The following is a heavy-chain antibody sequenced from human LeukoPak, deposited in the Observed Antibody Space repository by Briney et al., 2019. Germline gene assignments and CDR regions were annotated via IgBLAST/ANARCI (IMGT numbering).Heavy chain of an antibody. CDR3: ARRIAARPHHYSYYYMDV. V-gene: IGHV1-8*01. CDR2: MNPNSGNT. J-gene: IGHJ6*03. D-gene: IGHD6-6*01. CDR1: GYTFTSYD. Sequence: ASVKVSCKASGYTFTSYDINWVRQATGQGLEWMGWMNPNSGNTGYAQKFQGRGTMTRKTSIRTAYMELSSLRAEEQAVYYCARRIAARPHHYSYYYMDVCGKGTTLTVSS.